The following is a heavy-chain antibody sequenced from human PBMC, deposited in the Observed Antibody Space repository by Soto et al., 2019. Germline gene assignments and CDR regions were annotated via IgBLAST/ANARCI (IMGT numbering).Heavy chain of an antibody. CDR3: ARRSAQYYYGSGIKRPGYYYYMDV. Sequence: TSETLSLTCAVSTESLSGYYWTWFRQSPGKGLEWIGDICYSGFTNYNPSLKSRVTLSVDTSKNQFSLNLTSVTAADTAVYYCARRSAQYYYGSGIKRPGYYYYMDVWGKGTTVTVSS. J-gene: IGHJ6*03. V-gene: IGHV4-34*01. CDR1: TESLSGYY. CDR2: ICYSGFT. D-gene: IGHD3-10*01.